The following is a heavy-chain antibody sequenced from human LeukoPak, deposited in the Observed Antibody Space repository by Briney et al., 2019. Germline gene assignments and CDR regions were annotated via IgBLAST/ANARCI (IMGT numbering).Heavy chain of an antibody. V-gene: IGHV3-30*18. Sequence: GRSLRLSCAASGFTFSNYGIHWVRQAPGKGLEWVAVISYDGNNKYYADSVKGRFTISRDNSKNTLFLQMNSLRAEDTAVYYCAKGVDYCSGGSCPADYWGPGTLVTVSS. CDR2: ISYDGNNK. D-gene: IGHD2-15*01. CDR1: GFTFSNYG. CDR3: AKGVDYCSGGSCPADY. J-gene: IGHJ4*02.